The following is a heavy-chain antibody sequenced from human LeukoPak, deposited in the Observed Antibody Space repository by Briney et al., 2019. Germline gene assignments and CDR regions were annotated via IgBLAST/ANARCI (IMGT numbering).Heavy chain of an antibody. V-gene: IGHV4-39*01. D-gene: IGHD3-22*01. CDR1: GGSISSSSYY. CDR2: IYYSGST. CDR3: ARRTYYYDFNWFDP. Sequence: SETLSLTCTVSGGSISSSSYYWGWIRQPPGKGLEWIESIYYSGSTYYNPSLKSRVTISVDTSKNQFSLKLSSVTAADTAVYYCARRTYYYDFNWFDPWGQGTLVTVSS. J-gene: IGHJ5*02.